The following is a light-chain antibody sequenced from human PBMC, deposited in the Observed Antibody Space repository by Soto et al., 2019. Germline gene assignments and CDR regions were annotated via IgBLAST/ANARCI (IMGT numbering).Light chain of an antibody. Sequence: QSPLTQPASVSGSPGQSITISCTGASSDVGRYNYVSWYQLHPGKAPKLIIYEVSNRPSGFSNRFSGSKSGNTASLTISGLRAEDEADYYCNSYTSSTAYVFGTGTKLTVL. CDR1: SSDVGRYNY. CDR2: EVS. J-gene: IGLJ1*01. V-gene: IGLV2-14*01. CDR3: NSYTSSTAYV.